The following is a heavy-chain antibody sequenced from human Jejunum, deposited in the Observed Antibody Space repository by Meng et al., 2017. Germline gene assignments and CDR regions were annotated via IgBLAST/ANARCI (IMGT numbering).Heavy chain of an antibody. J-gene: IGHJ4*02. D-gene: IGHD2-21*01. CDR2: VFHSGTP. V-gene: IGHV4-4*02. CDR1: GGSFTSTKW. Sequence: QVQLQAVGPGLVKPSGTLSLPWAVSGGSFTSTKWWSWGRQTPGKGVEWIGEVFHSGTPNYNQSLMSRLTMSVDKSKNQFSLNLTSVTAADTAVYYCASRPVGIRTYYFDCWGQGTLVTVSS. CDR3: ASRPVGIRTYYFDC.